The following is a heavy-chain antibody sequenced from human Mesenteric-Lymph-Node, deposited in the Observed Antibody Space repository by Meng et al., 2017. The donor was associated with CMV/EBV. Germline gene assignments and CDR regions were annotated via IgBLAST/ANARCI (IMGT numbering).Heavy chain of an antibody. J-gene: IGHJ4*02. CDR1: GGSISSYY. V-gene: IGHV4-59*01. CDR3: ARLRGSYNPLDY. Sequence: SETLSLTCTVSGGSISSYYWSWIRQPPGKGLEWIGYIYYSGSTNYNPSLKSRVTISVDTSKNQFSLKLSSVTAADTAVYYCARLRGSYNPLDYWGQGTRVTVSS. CDR2: IYYSGST. D-gene: IGHD1-26*01.